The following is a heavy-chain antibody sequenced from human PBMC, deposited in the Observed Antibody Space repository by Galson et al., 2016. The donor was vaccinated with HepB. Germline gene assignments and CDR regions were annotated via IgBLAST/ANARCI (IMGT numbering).Heavy chain of an antibody. J-gene: IGHJ4*02. CDR3: AKVSGGWGTYGDYELDY. CDR2: ISGSGGST. V-gene: IGHV3-23*01. D-gene: IGHD4-17*01. CDR1: GFTFSSYA. Sequence: SLRLSCAASGFTFSSYAVSWVRQAPGKGLEWVSAISGSGGSTYYADSVKGRFTISRDNSKNTLYLQMSSLRAEDTAVYYCAKVSGGWGTYGDYELDYWGQGTLVTVSS.